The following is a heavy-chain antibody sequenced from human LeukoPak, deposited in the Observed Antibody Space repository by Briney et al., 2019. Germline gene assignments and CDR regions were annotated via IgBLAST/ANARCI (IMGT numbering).Heavy chain of an antibody. Sequence: ASVNVSCKASGYTFTGYYMHWVRQAPGQGLEWMGWINPNSGGTTYAQKFQGRVTMTRDTSISTAYMELSRLRSDDTAVYYCARGGRITMVRGVTVPRGYFDYWGQGTLVTVSS. J-gene: IGHJ4*02. D-gene: IGHD3-10*01. CDR2: INPNSGGT. CDR3: ARGGRITMVRGVTVPRGYFDY. CDR1: GYTFTGYY. V-gene: IGHV1-2*02.